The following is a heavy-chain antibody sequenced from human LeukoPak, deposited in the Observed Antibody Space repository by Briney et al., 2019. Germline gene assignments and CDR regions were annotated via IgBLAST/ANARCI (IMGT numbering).Heavy chain of an antibody. CDR3: ARGGNWNAGFDY. Sequence: GGSLRLSCAASGFTVSSNYMSWVRQAPGKGLEWVSVIYSGGSTYYADSVKGRFTISRDNSKDTLYLQMNSLRAEDTAVYYCARGGNWNAGFDYWGQGTLVTVSS. CDR1: GFTVSSNY. V-gene: IGHV3-66*01. CDR2: IYSGGST. D-gene: IGHD1-20*01. J-gene: IGHJ4*02.